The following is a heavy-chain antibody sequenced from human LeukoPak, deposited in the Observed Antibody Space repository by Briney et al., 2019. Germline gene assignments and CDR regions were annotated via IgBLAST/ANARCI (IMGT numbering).Heavy chain of an antibody. CDR3: ARPNSVGASVYFDY. CDR2: INPNSGGT. V-gene: IGHV1-2*02. D-gene: IGHD1-26*01. CDR1: GYTFTSYY. J-gene: IGHJ4*02. Sequence: ASVKVSCKASGYTFTSYYTHWVRQAPGQGLEWMGWINPNSGGTKFAQRFQGRVTMTRDTSISTAYMELSKLSSDDTAVYYCARPNSVGASVYFDYWGQGTLVTVSS.